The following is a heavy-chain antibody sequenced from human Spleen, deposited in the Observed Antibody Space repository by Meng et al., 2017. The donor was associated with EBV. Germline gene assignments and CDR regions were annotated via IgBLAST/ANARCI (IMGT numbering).Heavy chain of an antibody. V-gene: IGHV1-3*04. J-gene: IGHJ4*02. Sequence: VQLLQSGAEVKKPGASVNVSCKASGYTFSGDAMHWLRQAPGQRPEWIGWINTANGNTKYSQKFQGRVSITRDRSATTTNMELSSLTSEDTAAYYCATGGRPLWSHWGQGTLVTVSS. CDR1: GYTFSGDA. D-gene: IGHD2-8*02. CDR2: INTANGNT. CDR3: ATGGRPLWSH.